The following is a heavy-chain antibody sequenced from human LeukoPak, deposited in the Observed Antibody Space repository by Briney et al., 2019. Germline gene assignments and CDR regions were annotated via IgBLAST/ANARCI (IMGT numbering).Heavy chain of an antibody. V-gene: IGHV3-23*01. J-gene: IGHJ4*02. Sequence: GGSLRLSCAVSGITLSNYGMSWVRQAPGKGLEWVAGIGGSGGRTNYADSVKGRFTISRDNPKNTLYLQMNSLRTEDTALYFCAAGSYHISYWGQGTLVTVSS. D-gene: IGHD1-26*01. CDR3: AAGSYHISY. CDR1: GITLSNYG. CDR2: IGGSGGRT.